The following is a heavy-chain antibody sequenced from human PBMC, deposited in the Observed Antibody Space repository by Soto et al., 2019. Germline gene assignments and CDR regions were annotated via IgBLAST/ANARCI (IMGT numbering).Heavy chain of an antibody. CDR3: ARAPSLRAARRGGGGWFDP. D-gene: IGHD6-6*01. Sequence: EVQLVESGGGLVQPGGSLRLSCAASGFTFSSYEMNWVRQAPGKGLEWVSYISSSGSTIYYADSVKGRFTISRDNAKNSLFLQMNSLRAEDTAVYYCARAPSLRAARRGGGGWFDPWGQGTLVTVSS. J-gene: IGHJ5*02. V-gene: IGHV3-48*03. CDR2: ISSSGSTI. CDR1: GFTFSSYE.